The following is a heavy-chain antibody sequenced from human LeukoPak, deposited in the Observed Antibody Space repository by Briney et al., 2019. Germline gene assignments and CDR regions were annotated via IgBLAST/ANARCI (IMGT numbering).Heavy chain of an antibody. CDR2: ISYDGSNK. V-gene: IGHV3-30*04. CDR3: ARDGTRYYYYYMDV. D-gene: IGHD6-13*01. Sequence: PGGSLRLSCAASGFTFSSYAMHWVRQAPGKGLEWVAVISYDGSNKYYADSVKGRFTISRDNSKNTLYLQMNSLRAEDTAVYYCARDGTRYYYYYMDVWGKGTTVTVSS. J-gene: IGHJ6*03. CDR1: GFTFSSYA.